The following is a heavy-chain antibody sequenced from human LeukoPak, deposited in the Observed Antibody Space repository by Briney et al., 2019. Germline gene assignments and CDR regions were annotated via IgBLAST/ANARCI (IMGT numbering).Heavy chain of an antibody. CDR1: GGSFSGYY. V-gene: IGHV4-34*01. D-gene: IGHD3-3*01. CDR3: ARGRPGFGAGEGSSFDY. CDR2: INHSGST. J-gene: IGHJ4*02. Sequence: SETLSLTCAVDGGSFSGYYWSWIRQPPGKGLEWIGEINHSGSTNYNPSLKSRVTISVDTSKNQFSLKLSSVTTADTAVYYCARGRPGFGAGEGSSFDYWGQGTLVTVSS.